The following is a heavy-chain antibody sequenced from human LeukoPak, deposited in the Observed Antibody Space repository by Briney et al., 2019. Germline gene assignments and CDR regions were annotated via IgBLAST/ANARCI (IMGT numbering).Heavy chain of an antibody. CDR1: GFTFSSYA. V-gene: IGHV3-30*04. CDR3: ARWYSTDFDY. Sequence: GSLRLSCAASGFTFSSYAMHWVRQAPGKGLEWVAVISYDGSNKYYADSVKGRFTISRDNSKNTLYLQMNSLRAEDTAVYYCARWYSTDFDYWGQGTLVTVSS. CDR2: ISYDGSNK. D-gene: IGHD6-13*01. J-gene: IGHJ4*02.